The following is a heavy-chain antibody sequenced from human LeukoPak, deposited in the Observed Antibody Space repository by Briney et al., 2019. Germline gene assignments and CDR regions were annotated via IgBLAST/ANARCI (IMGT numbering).Heavy chain of an antibody. J-gene: IGHJ4*02. CDR1: GYTFTSYA. CDR2: INTNTGNP. D-gene: IGHD6-19*01. V-gene: IGHV7-4-1*02. Sequence: EASVKVSCKASGYTFTSYAMNWVRQAPGQGLEWMGWINTNTGNPTYAQGFTGRFVFSLDTSVSTAYLQISSLKAEDTAVYYCASMMTNEAVAPLFDYWGQGTLVTVSS. CDR3: ASMMTNEAVAPLFDY.